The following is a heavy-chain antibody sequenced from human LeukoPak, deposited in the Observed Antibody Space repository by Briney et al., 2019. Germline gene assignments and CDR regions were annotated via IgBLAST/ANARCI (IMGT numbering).Heavy chain of an antibody. CDR2: ISSSSSTI. D-gene: IGHD2-21*01. CDR1: GFTFSSYS. CDR3: ARSAASILSGGNWFDP. V-gene: IGHV3-48*04. Sequence: GGSLRLSCAASGFTFSSYSTNWVRQAPGKGREWVSYISSSSSTIYYADPVKGRFTISRDNAKNSLYLRMNGLRAEDTAVYYCARSAASILSGGNWFDPWGQGTLVTVSS. J-gene: IGHJ5*02.